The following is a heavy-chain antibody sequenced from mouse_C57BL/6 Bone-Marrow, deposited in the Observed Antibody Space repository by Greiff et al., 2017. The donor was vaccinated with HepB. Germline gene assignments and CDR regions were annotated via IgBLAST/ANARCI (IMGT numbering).Heavy chain of an antibody. CDR2: ISNGGGST. J-gene: IGHJ4*01. D-gene: IGHD2-2*01. Sequence: EVKLMESGGGLVQPGGSLKLSCAASGFTFSDYYMYWVRQTPEKRLEWVAYISNGGGSTYYPDTVKGRFTISRDNAKNTLYLQMSRLKSEDTAMYYCARGGYGYDVDYAMDYWGQGTSVTVSS. CDR3: ARGGYGYDVDYAMDY. CDR1: GFTFSDYY. V-gene: IGHV5-12*01.